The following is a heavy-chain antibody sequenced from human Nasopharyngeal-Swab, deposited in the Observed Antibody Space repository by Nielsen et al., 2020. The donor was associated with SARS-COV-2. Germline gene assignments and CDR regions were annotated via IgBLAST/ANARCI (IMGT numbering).Heavy chain of an antibody. D-gene: IGHD2-15*01. CDR2: IKQDGSEK. Sequence: GGSLRLSCAASGFTFSSYWMSWVRQAPGKELEWVANIKQDGSEKYYVDSVKGRFTISRDNAKNSLYLQMNSLRAEDTAVYYCARDLHCSGGSCYSYGMDVWGQGTTVTVSS. J-gene: IGHJ6*02. CDR1: GFTFSSYW. CDR3: ARDLHCSGGSCYSYGMDV. V-gene: IGHV3-7*01.